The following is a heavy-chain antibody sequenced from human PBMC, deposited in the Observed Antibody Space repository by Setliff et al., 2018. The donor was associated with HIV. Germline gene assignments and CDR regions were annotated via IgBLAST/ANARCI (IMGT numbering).Heavy chain of an antibody. D-gene: IGHD6-13*01. V-gene: IGHV4-34*01. Sequence: SETLSLTCALYGESFSGYYWTWIRQPPGKGLEWIGEINHNRSTNHNPSLKSRVTISVDTSKNQFSLKLTSVTAADTAVYYCARGREDWQQLVLNWFDPWGQGTLVTVSS. CDR3: ARGREDWQQLVLNWFDP. CDR1: GESFSGYY. CDR2: INHNRST. J-gene: IGHJ5*02.